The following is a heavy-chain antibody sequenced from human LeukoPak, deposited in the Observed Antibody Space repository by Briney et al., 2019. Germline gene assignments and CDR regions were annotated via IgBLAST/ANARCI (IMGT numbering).Heavy chain of an antibody. CDR3: AREKSPDYCSGASCYFDY. Sequence: SETLSLTCTVSGGSISSYYWSWIRQSPGKGLEWIGYIYYSGSTNYNPSLKSRVTISGDTSKNQFSLKLSSVTAADTAVYYCAREKSPDYCSGASCYFDYWGQGTLVTVSP. CDR2: IYYSGST. J-gene: IGHJ4*02. V-gene: IGHV4-59*01. CDR1: GGSISSYY. D-gene: IGHD2-15*01.